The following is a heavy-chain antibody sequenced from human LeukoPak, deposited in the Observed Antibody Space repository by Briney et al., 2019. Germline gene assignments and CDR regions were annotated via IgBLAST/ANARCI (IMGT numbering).Heavy chain of an antibody. CDR2: ISAYNGNT. CDR1: GGTFSSYA. Sequence: GASVKVSCKASGGTFSSYAISWVRQAPGQGLEWMGWISAYNGNTNYAQKLQGRVTMTTDTSTSTAYMELRSLRSDDTAVYYCARDYYDSSGPIGLDYWGQGTLVTVSS. CDR3: ARDYYDSSGPIGLDY. V-gene: IGHV1-18*01. J-gene: IGHJ4*02. D-gene: IGHD3-22*01.